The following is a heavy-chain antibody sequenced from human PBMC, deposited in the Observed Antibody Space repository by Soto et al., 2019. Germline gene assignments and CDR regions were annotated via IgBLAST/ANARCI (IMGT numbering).Heavy chain of an antibody. CDR2: ISSSSSTT. Sequence: GGSLRLSCAASGFTFSSYGMNWVRQAPGKGLEWVSFISSSSSTTHYADSVKGRFTISRDNAKNSLYLQVNSLRDEDTAVYFCARDKYDSSWPYSSDYWGQGTLVTGSS. J-gene: IGHJ4*02. V-gene: IGHV3-48*02. CDR3: ARDKYDSSWPYSSDY. D-gene: IGHD6-13*01. CDR1: GFTFSSYG.